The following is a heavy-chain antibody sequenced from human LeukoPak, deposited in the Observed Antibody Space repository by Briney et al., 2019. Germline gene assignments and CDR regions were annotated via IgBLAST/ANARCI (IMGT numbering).Heavy chain of an antibody. CDR1: GGSISSYY. CDR2: IFNSGST. Sequence: SETLSLTCTVSGGSISSYYWSWIRQPPGTGLERIGYIFNSGSTHYSPSLKSRLIISLDTSKNQFSLKLTSVTAADTAVYYCARDRGPRYGMDVWGQGTTVTVSS. J-gene: IGHJ6*02. V-gene: IGHV4-59*12. CDR3: ARDRGPRYGMDV.